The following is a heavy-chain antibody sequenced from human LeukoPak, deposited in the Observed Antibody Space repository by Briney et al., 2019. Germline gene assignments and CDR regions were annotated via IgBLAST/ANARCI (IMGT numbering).Heavy chain of an antibody. CDR1: GGSLSNYY. CDR3: ARGHASGSDFAWFDP. V-gene: IGHV4-34*01. CDR2: INHSGST. D-gene: IGHD3-10*01. Sequence: SETLSLTCAVYGGSLSNYYWSWIRQPPGKGLEWIREINHSGSTKFNPSLKSRVTILVDMSKSQFSLELRSVTAADTAVYYCARGHASGSDFAWFDPSGRGTLVTVSS. J-gene: IGHJ5*02.